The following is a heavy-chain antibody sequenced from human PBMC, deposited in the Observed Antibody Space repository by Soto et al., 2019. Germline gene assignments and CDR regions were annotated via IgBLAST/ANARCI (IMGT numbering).Heavy chain of an antibody. J-gene: IGHJ4*02. CDR1: GFTFSSYW. D-gene: IGHD2-2*01. V-gene: IGHV3-7*01. CDR3: ARVQYQVPCDY. Sequence: EVQLVESGGGLVQPGGSLRLSCAASGFTFSSYWMNWVRQAPVKGLEWVANIKQEGREQSYVESVKGRFTISRDNAMYSLYLQMNSLSAEDTAVYYCARVQYQVPCDYWGQGTLVNVSS. CDR2: IKQEGREQ.